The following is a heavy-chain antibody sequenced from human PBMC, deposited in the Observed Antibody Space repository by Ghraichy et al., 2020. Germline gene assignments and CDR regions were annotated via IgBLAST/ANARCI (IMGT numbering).Heavy chain of an antibody. Sequence: SETLSLTSTVPGGPKRRRKEDGAWIRQPPGKGREWIGGIYARGSTYDNPSLKSRVTISVDTSKNQFSLKLTSVTAADTAVYYCARGSAYWGQGILVTVSS. J-gene: IGHJ4*02. CDR2: IYARGST. CDR3: ARGSAY. D-gene: IGHD3-10*01. V-gene: IGHV4-39*01. CDR1: GGPKRRRKED.